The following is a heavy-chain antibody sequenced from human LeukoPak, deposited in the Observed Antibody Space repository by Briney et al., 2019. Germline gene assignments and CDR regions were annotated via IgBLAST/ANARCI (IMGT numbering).Heavy chain of an antibody. CDR2: INHSGST. Sequence: PSETLSLTCAVYGGSFSGYYWSWIRQPPGKGLEWIGEINHSGSTNYNPSLKSRVTISVDTSKNQFSLKQSSVTAADTAVYYCAIWSSNYYDSSGLRFEPWGQGTLVTVSS. J-gene: IGHJ5*02. V-gene: IGHV4-34*01. CDR3: AIWSSNYYDSSGLRFEP. D-gene: IGHD3-22*01. CDR1: GGSFSGYY.